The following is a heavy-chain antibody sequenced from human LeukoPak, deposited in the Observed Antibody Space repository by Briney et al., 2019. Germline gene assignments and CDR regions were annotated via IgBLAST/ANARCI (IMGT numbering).Heavy chain of an antibody. Sequence: ASVKVSCKASGYTFTSYGISWVRQAPGQGLEWMGWISAYNGNTNYAQKLQGRVTMTTDTSTSTAYMELRSLRSDDTAVYYCARETYYYDSSGRYNWFDPWGQGTLVTVSS. V-gene: IGHV1-18*01. CDR2: ISAYNGNT. J-gene: IGHJ5*02. CDR1: GYTFTSYG. CDR3: ARETYYYDSSGRYNWFDP. D-gene: IGHD3-22*01.